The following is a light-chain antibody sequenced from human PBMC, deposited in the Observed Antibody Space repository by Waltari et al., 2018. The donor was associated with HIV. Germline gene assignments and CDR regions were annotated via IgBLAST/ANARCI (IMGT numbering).Light chain of an antibody. Sequence: SYELTQPPSVSVSPGQTARITCSGDALPKKYAYWYQQKSGQAPVLVIYEDTKRPSGIPEGFSGCSSVTMATLTISGALMEDEADYYCYSTDSTSHQRVFGGGTKLTVL. CDR1: ALPKKY. CDR2: EDT. J-gene: IGLJ3*02. CDR3: YSTDSTSHQRV. V-gene: IGLV3-10*01.